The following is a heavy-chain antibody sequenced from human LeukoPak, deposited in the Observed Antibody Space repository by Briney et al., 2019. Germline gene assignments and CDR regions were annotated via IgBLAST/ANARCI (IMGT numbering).Heavy chain of an antibody. J-gene: IGHJ4*02. D-gene: IGHD6-19*01. CDR2: INHSGST. Sequence: SETLSLTCAVYGGSFSGYYWSWIRQPPGKGLEWIGEINHSGSTNYNPSLKSRVTISVDTSKNQFPLKLSSVTAADTAVYYCARRDSSGWYNYWGQGTLVTVSS. CDR3: ARRDSSGWYNY. V-gene: IGHV4-34*01. CDR1: GGSFSGYY.